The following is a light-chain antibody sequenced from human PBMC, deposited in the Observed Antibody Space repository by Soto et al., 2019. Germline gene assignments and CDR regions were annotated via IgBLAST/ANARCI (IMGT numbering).Light chain of an antibody. CDR1: SSDVGGYNS. CDR3: SSYTSSSTYV. Sequence: QSALTQPASVSGSPGQSITISCTGTSSDVGGYNSVSWYQQHPGKAPQLMIYNVSNRPSGVSNRFSGSKSVNTASLTISGLQDEDEADYACSSYTSSSTYVFGTGTKLTVL. CDR2: NVS. J-gene: IGLJ1*01. V-gene: IGLV2-14*01.